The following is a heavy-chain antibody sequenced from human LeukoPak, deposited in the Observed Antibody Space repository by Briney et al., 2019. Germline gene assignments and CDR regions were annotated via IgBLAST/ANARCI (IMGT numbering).Heavy chain of an antibody. CDR2: ISAYNGNT. D-gene: IGHD6-19*01. CDR3: ARDLAVAGTLSEAHGY. Sequence: GASVKVSCKASGYTFTSYGINWVRQAPGQGLEWMGWISAYNGNTNYAQKLQGRVTMTTDTSTSTAYMELRSLRSDDTAVYYCARDLAVAGTLSEAHGYWGQGTLVTVSS. CDR1: GYTFTSYG. J-gene: IGHJ4*02. V-gene: IGHV1-18*01.